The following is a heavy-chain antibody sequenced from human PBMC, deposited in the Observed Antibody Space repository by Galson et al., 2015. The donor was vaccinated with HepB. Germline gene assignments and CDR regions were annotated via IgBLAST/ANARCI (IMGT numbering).Heavy chain of an antibody. V-gene: IGHV3-72*01. CDR2: IGNKANSYIT. J-gene: IGHJ3*02. CDR3: TRGHSTTSIYAFDI. D-gene: IGHD2/OR15-2a*01. CDR1: GVTSSDHF. Sequence: SLRLSCATSGVTSSDHFIDWVRQAPGKGLEWVGRIGNKANSYITEYAASVKGRFTISRDDSRISLYLQMNSLQTEDTAVYYCTRGHSTTSIYAFDIWGQGTMVTVSS.